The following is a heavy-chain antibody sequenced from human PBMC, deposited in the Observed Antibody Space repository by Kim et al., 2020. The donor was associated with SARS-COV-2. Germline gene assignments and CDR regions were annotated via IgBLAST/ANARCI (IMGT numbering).Heavy chain of an antibody. D-gene: IGHD2-21*02. Sequence: SETLSLTCTVSGGSIRSSAYCWGWLRQPPGKGLEWIGSIYDSGSTYYSPSLKTRVSISVDTSKNQYSLEGFSVTAADTAVYYCASLSVTGEGARGYLQNWGQGILVSVSS. V-gene: IGHV4-39*01. CDR2: IYDSGST. CDR3: ASLSVTGEGARGYLQN. J-gene: IGHJ1*01. CDR1: GGSIRSSAYC.